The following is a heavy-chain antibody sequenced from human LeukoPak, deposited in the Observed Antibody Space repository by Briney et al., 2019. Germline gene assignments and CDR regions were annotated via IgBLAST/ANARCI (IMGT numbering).Heavy chain of an antibody. CDR1: GGSISSHY. J-gene: IGHJ4*02. D-gene: IGHD3-22*01. Sequence: SETLSLTCTVSGGSISSHYWSWFRQTPGERPEWIAFIYYSGTTNYNPSLKGRVTISIDSSKNQFSLKLSSVTAADTAIYYCARGTGFYDSSGHYYWGYFDSWGQGTLVPVSS. CDR2: IYYSGTT. V-gene: IGHV4-59*11. CDR3: ARGTGFYDSSGHYYWGYFDS.